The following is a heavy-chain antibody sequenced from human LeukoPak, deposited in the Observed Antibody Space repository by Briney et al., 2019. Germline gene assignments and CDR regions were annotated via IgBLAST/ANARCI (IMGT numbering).Heavy chain of an antibody. J-gene: IGHJ5*02. V-gene: IGHV3-23*01. CDR2: ISSTGGTT. D-gene: IGHD1-20*01. CDR1: GITFSSYG. Sequence: GGSLRLSCAASGITFSSYGMSWVRQAPGKGLEWVSSISSTGGTTYYADSVKGRFTISRDNSKNTLYLQMNSLRTEDTAVYYCASGITGTWGQGTLVTVPS. CDR3: ASGITGT.